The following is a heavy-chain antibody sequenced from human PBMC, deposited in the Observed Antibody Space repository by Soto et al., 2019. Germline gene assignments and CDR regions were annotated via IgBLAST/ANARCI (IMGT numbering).Heavy chain of an antibody. CDR3: ARVRREYDNSGPVDY. D-gene: IGHD3-22*01. CDR1: GGSISSGDYS. V-gene: IGHV4-30-2*01. J-gene: IGHJ4*02. CDR2: IYYGGST. Sequence: SETLSLTCAVSGGSISSGDYSWNWIRQPPGKGLEWIGYIYYGGSTYYDPSLQSRVTMSVDRSRNQFSLKLNSVTAADTAVYYCARVRREYDNSGPVDYWGQGTLVTVSS.